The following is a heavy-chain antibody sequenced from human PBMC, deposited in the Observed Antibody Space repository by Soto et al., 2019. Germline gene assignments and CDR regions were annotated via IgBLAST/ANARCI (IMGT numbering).Heavy chain of an antibody. D-gene: IGHD6-19*01. CDR2: IYYSGST. J-gene: IGHJ5*02. V-gene: IGHV4-39*01. CDR1: GGSISSSSYY. Sequence: SETLSLTCTVSGGSISSSSYYWGWIRQPPGKGLEWIGSIYYSGSTYYNPSLKSRATISVDTSKNQFSLKLSSVTAADTAVYYCARRISSGWYGDWFDPWGQGTLVTVSS. CDR3: ARRISSGWYGDWFDP.